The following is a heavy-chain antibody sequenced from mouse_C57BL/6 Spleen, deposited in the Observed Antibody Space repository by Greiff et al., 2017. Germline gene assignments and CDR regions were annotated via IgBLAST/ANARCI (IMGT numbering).Heavy chain of an antibody. Sequence: VKLQESGAELVKPGASVKMSCKASGYTFTSYWITWVKQRPGQGLEWIGDIYPGSGSTNYNEKFKSKATLTVDTSSSTAYMQLSSLTSEDSAVYYCARESYGDAMDYWGQGTSVTVSS. CDR1: GYTFTSYW. CDR2: IYPGSGST. V-gene: IGHV1-55*01. CDR3: ARESYGDAMDY. D-gene: IGHD1-1*02. J-gene: IGHJ4*01.